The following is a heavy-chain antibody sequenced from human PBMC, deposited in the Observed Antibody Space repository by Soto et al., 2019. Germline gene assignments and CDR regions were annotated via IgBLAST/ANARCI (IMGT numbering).Heavy chain of an antibody. V-gene: IGHV4-61*01. J-gene: IGHJ6*02. CDR1: GGSVSSGSYY. D-gene: IGHD2-8*01. Sequence: SETLSLTCTVSGGSVSSGSYYWGWIRQPPGKGLEWIGYIYYSGSTNYNPSLKSRVTISVDTSKNQFSLKLSSVTAADTAVYYCARDGVYAMVPYYYYGMDVWGQGTTVTSP. CDR2: IYYSGST. CDR3: ARDGVYAMVPYYYYGMDV.